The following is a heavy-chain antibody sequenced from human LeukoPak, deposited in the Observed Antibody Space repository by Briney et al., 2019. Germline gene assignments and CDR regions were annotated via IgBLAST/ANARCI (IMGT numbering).Heavy chain of an antibody. V-gene: IGHV1-18*01. CDR1: GYTFTSYG. D-gene: IGHD1-26*01. CDR2: ISAYNGNT. Sequence: ASVKGSCKASGYTFTSYGISWVRQATGQGLEWVGWISAYNGNTNYAQKLQGRVTMTTDTSTSTAYMELRSLRSDDTAVYYCASLYDIVGTTVDYWGQGTLVTVSS. J-gene: IGHJ4*02. CDR3: ASLYDIVGTTVDY.